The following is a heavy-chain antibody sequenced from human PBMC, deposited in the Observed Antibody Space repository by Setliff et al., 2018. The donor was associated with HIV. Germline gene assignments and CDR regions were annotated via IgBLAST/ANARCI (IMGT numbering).Heavy chain of an antibody. D-gene: IGHD5-12*01. Sequence: ASVKVSCKASGYSFINYAINWLRQAPGRGLELMGWIHTEQGFPMYAQGFTVRFVFYLDPSVNTAYLQINSLTPDDGGVYYCAVDRHAFDIWGQGTVVTV. V-gene: IGHV7-4-1*02. CDR3: AVDRHAFDI. J-gene: IGHJ3*02. CDR1: GYSFINYA. CDR2: IHTEQGFP.